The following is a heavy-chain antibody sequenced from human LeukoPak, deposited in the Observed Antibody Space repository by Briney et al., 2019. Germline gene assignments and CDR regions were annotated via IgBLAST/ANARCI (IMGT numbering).Heavy chain of an antibody. CDR3: ARMDCSSSSCYEPLSYYYYYYMDV. CDR1: GFNFEDYA. V-gene: IGHV3-20*04. CDR2: INWNGVST. J-gene: IGHJ6*03. Sequence: GGSLRLSCAASGFNFEDYAMSWVRQVPGKGLEWVSSINWNGVSTGYADSVKGRSTISRDNARNSLYLEMNSLRAEDTALYYCARMDCSSSSCYEPLSYYYYYYMDVWGKGTTVIVSS. D-gene: IGHD2-2*01.